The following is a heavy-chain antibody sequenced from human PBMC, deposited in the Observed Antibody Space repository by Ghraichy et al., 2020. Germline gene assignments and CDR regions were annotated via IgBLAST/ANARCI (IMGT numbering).Heavy chain of an antibody. J-gene: IGHJ5*02. D-gene: IGHD6-25*01. V-gene: IGHV4-39*01. Sequence: SQTLSLTCTVSGDSISSSSFYWGWIRQPPGKGLEWIGSIYYSGSTYYNPSLKSRVTMSVDTSNNQFSLKLSSVTAADTAVYYCARNSIAARGSVNWFDPWGQGTLVTVSS. CDR3: ARNSIAARGSVNWFDP. CDR1: GDSISSSSFY. CDR2: IYYSGST.